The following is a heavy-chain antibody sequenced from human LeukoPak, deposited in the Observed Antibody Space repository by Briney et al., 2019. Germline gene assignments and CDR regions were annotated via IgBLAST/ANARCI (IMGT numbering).Heavy chain of an antibody. V-gene: IGHV4-59*08. CDR1: GGSISTYY. CDR2: NSYSGST. D-gene: IGHD3-3*01. J-gene: IGHJ4*02. CDR3: ARRRFLEWSAYYFDH. Sequence: SETLSLTCTVSGGSISTYYWSWIRQPPGKELEWIGYNSYSGSTNYNPSLKSRVTISVDTSKNQFSLKLSSVTAADTAVYYCARRRFLEWSAYYFDHWGQGTLVTVSS.